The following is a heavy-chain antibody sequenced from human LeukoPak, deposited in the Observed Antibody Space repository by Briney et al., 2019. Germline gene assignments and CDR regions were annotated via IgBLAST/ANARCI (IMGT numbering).Heavy chain of an antibody. CDR3: TTHSGWYSFDY. CDR2: IRSKAYGGTT. Sequence: TGGSLRLSCTASGFIFGDYAMSWLRQAPGKGLEWVGFIRSKAYGGTTEYAASVKGRFTISRDDSKSIAYLQMNSLKTEDTAVYYCTTHSGWYSFDYWGQGTLFTVSS. V-gene: IGHV3-49*03. D-gene: IGHD6-19*01. CDR1: GFIFGDYA. J-gene: IGHJ4*02.